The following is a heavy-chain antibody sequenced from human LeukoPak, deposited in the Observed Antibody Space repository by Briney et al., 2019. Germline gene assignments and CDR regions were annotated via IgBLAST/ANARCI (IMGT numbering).Heavy chain of an antibody. Sequence: GASVKVSCKASGYTFTGYYMHWVRQAPGQGLEWMGWINPNSGGTNYAQNLQGSITMTTDTSTGTAYMELRSLRSDDTAVYYCARGVRTAMIGESFDIWGHGTMVTVSS. V-gene: IGHV1-2*02. D-gene: IGHD5-18*01. CDR3: ARGVRTAMIGESFDI. CDR2: INPNSGGT. J-gene: IGHJ3*02. CDR1: GYTFTGYY.